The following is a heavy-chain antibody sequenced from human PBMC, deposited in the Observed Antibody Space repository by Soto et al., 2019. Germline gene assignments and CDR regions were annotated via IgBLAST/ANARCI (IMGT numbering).Heavy chain of an antibody. Sequence: SGESLKISCKGSGYSFTKYWISWVRQMPGKGLELMGIIHPGDSDARYSPSFQGHVTISADNSINTAYLQWSSLRASDTAIYYCARRADSSGYMEYWGQGILVTVSS. D-gene: IGHD3-22*01. CDR1: GYSFTKYW. CDR2: IHPGDSDA. CDR3: ARRADSSGYMEY. V-gene: IGHV5-51*01. J-gene: IGHJ4*02.